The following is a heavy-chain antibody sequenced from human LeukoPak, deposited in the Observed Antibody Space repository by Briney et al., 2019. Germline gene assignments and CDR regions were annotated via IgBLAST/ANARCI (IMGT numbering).Heavy chain of an antibody. D-gene: IGHD5-18*01. Sequence: ASVKVSCKASGYTFTSYDIDWVRQATGQGLEWMGWTNPNSGNTGYAQKFQGRVTMTRNTSISTAYMELSSLRSEDTAVYYCARGRDTYVGYYYYMDVWGKGTTVTVSS. V-gene: IGHV1-8*01. CDR2: TNPNSGNT. J-gene: IGHJ6*03. CDR3: ARGRDTYVGYYYYMDV. CDR1: GYTFTSYD.